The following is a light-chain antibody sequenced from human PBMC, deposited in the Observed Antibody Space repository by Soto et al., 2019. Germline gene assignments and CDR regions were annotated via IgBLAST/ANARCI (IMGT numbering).Light chain of an antibody. J-gene: IGKJ2*01. Sequence: EIVLTQSPGTLSLSPGERAPLSCRAIKSVSSSYLAGYQQKPGQAPRLLIYGESSRATDIPDRFSGSGSGTDFTLTISRLEPEDFAVYYCQQYGSSPPYTFGQGTKLEIK. CDR2: GES. V-gene: IGKV3-20*01. CDR3: QQYGSSPPYT. CDR1: KSVSSSY.